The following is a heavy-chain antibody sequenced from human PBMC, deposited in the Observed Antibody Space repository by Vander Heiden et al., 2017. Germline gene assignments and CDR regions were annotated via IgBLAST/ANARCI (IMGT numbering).Heavy chain of an antibody. CDR1: GFTFSSYA. J-gene: IGHJ4*02. V-gene: IGHV3-23*01. CDR3: AKLMYYYDSTGKLDY. Sequence: EVQLLESGGGLVQPGGSLRLSSAAAGFTFSSYAMSWVRQAPGKGLEWVSAISGSGSSTYYADSGKGRFTISRDNSKNTLYLQMNSLRAEDTARYYCAKLMYYYDSTGKLDYWGQGTLVTVSS. D-gene: IGHD3-22*01. CDR2: ISGSGSST.